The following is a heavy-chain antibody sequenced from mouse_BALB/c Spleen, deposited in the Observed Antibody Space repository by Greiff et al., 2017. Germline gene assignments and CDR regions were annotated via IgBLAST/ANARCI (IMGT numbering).Heavy chain of an antibody. D-gene: IGHD2-2*01. Sequence: EVKLVESGPGLVKPSQSLSLTCTVTGYSITSDYAWNWIRQFPGNKLEWMGYISYSGSTSYNPSLKSRISITRDTSKNQFFLQLNSVTTEDTATYYCARIWLRRRGNYAMDYWGQGTSVTVSS. V-gene: IGHV3-2*02. J-gene: IGHJ4*01. CDR1: GYSITSDYA. CDR3: ARIWLRRRGNYAMDY. CDR2: ISYSGST.